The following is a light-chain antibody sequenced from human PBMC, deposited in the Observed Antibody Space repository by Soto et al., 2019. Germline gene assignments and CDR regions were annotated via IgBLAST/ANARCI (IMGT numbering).Light chain of an antibody. V-gene: IGLV1-47*02. Sequence: QSVLTQSPSASGTPGQRVTISCSGSRSNIGRNFAYWYQQVAGTVPKLLIYADYERPSGVPDRFSGSKSGASAALVITGLRADDEADYYCQSYDNNVSGWVFGGGTKLTVL. J-gene: IGLJ2*01. CDR1: RSNIGRNF. CDR2: ADY. CDR3: QSYDNNVSGWV.